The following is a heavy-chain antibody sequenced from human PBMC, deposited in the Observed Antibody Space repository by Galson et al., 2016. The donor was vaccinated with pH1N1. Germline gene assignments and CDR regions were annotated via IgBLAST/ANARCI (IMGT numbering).Heavy chain of an antibody. Sequence: LRLSCAASGFTFDDYGMHWVRQAPGKGLEWVSGISWNSGGIAYADSVKGRFTISRDNAKNSVYLQMNSLRPEDTALYYCAKSLGVMGCWFDPWGQGTLVIVSS. V-gene: IGHV3-9*01. CDR3: AKSLGVMGCWFDP. J-gene: IGHJ5*02. CDR1: GFTFDDYG. CDR2: ISWNSGGI. D-gene: IGHD2-21*01.